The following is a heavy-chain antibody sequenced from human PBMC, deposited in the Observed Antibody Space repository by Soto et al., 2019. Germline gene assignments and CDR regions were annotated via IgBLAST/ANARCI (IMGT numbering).Heavy chain of an antibody. D-gene: IGHD3-16*01. Sequence: SEALSLTCTVSGASISNFYWSWIRQPPGKGLEWIGYVYYTGSTSYNPSLKRRVTFSADSSRGQFSLRLNSVTAADTAVYYCARTVLGPDRVADSFGYYDYYVVDSVQGTTSTVPS. CDR2: VYYTGST. CDR1: GASISNFY. J-gene: IGHJ6*03. CDR3: ARTVLGPDRVADSFGYYDYYVVD. V-gene: IGHV4-59*08.